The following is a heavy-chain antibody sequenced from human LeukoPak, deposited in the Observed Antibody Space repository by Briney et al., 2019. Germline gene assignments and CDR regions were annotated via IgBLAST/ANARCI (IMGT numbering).Heavy chain of an antibody. V-gene: IGHV4-59*08. CDR3: AAGALAGPVYFYYIDV. D-gene: IGHD1-1*01. CDR1: GGSISSYY. Sequence: SETMSLTSTFSGGSISSYYWRWLRQPPGKGLEWIGSSSYSGGPKYNPSLKRRVTISLDTSKNQFSLKVTSVTAADTALYYCAAGALAGPVYFYYIDVWGRGTTVTVSS. CDR2: SSYSGGP. J-gene: IGHJ6*03.